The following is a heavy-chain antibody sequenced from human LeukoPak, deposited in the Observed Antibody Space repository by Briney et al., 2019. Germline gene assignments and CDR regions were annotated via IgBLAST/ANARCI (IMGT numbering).Heavy chain of an antibody. Sequence: GGSLRLSCAASGFTFSSYAMSWVRQAPGKGLEWVSAISGSGGSTYYADSVKGRFTISRDNSKNTLYLQMNSLRAEDTAVYYCAKGSYCYDSSGYYYGYWGQGTLVTVSS. CDR3: AKGSYCYDSSGYYYGY. J-gene: IGHJ4*02. CDR1: GFTFSSYA. V-gene: IGHV3-23*01. CDR2: ISGSGGST. D-gene: IGHD3-22*01.